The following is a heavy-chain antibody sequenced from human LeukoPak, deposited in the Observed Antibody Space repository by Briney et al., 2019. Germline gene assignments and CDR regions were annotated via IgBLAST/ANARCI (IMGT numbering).Heavy chain of an antibody. V-gene: IGHV3-15*01. Sequence: GGSLRLSCAASGFSFSNAWMSWVRQAPGKGLEWVGRIKSKTDGGTTDYAAPVKGRFTISRDDSKNTLYLQMNSLKTEDTAVYYCTTSPDTYSYGDFDYWGQGTLVTVSS. D-gene: IGHD5-18*01. CDR1: GFSFSNAW. CDR2: IKSKTDGGTT. J-gene: IGHJ4*02. CDR3: TTSPDTYSYGDFDY.